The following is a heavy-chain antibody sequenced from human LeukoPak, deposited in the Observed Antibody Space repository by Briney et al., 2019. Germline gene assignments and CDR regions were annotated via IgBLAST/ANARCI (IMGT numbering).Heavy chain of an antibody. J-gene: IGHJ4*02. CDR3: ARNDYGDYEYDY. V-gene: IGHV3-30*03. CDR2: ISYDGTNK. D-gene: IGHD4-17*01. CDR1: GFTFSSYV. Sequence: GGSLRLSCAASGFTFSSYVMHWVRQAPGKGLEWVAMISYDGTNKYYADSVRGRFTISRDNSKNTLYLQMNSLRAEDTAVYYCARNDYGDYEYDYWGQGTLVTVSS.